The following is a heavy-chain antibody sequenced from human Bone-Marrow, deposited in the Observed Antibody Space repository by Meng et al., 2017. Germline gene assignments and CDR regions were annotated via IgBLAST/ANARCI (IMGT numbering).Heavy chain of an antibody. CDR1: GYTFTGYY. D-gene: IGHD2-2*01. J-gene: IGHJ3*02. CDR3: ARGRVPAAHDAFDI. Sequence: ASVKVSCKASGYTFTGYYMHWVRQAPGQGLEWMGRINPNSGGTNYAQKFQGRVTMTRDTSTSTVYMELSSLRSEDTAVYYRARGRVPAAHDAFDIWGQGTMVTVSS. CDR2: INPNSGGT. V-gene: IGHV1-2*06.